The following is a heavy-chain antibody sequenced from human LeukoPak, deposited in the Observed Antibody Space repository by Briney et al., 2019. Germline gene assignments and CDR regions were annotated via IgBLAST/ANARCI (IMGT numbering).Heavy chain of an antibody. Sequence: GRSLRLSRAASGFTFSSYAMSWVRQAPGKGLEWVSGINWNSDSIGYADSVKGRFTTSRDNAKNSLYLQMNSLRAEDTAFYYCAINGGGDSGYGNFDYWGQGTLVTVSS. CDR2: INWNSDSI. V-gene: IGHV3-9*01. CDR3: AINGGGDSGYGNFDY. CDR1: GFTFSSYA. D-gene: IGHD5-12*01. J-gene: IGHJ4*02.